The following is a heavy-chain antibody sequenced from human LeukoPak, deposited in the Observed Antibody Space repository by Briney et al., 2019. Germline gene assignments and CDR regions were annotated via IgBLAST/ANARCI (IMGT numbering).Heavy chain of an antibody. CDR1: EITFRSYW. CDR3: AEAVGATRY. J-gene: IGHJ4*02. Sequence: GGSLRLSCTASEITFRSYWMSWARQAPGEGLEWVAITNQDGSVKTYVDSVKGRFTISRDNSKNTLYLQMNSLRAEDTAVYYCAEAVGATRYWGQGTLVTVSS. D-gene: IGHD1-26*01. V-gene: IGHV3-7*03. CDR2: TNQDGSVK.